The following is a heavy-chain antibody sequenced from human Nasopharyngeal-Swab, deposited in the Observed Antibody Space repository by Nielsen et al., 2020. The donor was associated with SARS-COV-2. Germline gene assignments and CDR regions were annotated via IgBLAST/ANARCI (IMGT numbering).Heavy chain of an antibody. Sequence: GVLKISCAASGFTFSSYSMNWVRQAPGKGLEWVSSISSSSSYIYYADSVKGRFTISRDNAKNSLYLQMNSLRDEDTAVYYCARERARFLEWLLYGTFDYWGQGTLVTVSS. CDR3: ARERARFLEWLLYGTFDY. CDR1: GFTFSSYS. V-gene: IGHV3-21*01. D-gene: IGHD3-3*01. J-gene: IGHJ4*02. CDR2: ISSSSSYI.